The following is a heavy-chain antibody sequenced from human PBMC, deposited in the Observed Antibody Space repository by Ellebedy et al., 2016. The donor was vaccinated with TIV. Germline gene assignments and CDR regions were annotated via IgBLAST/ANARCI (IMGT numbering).Heavy chain of an antibody. CDR2: IHATSETM. Sequence: GESLKISCAASGFTFSSYSMHWVRQAPGKGLEWISYIHATSETMYYAGSVKGRFTVSRDNAKNPLYLQMNSLRAEDTAFYYCARGACADCFVIDSWGQGTLVTVSS. D-gene: IGHD2-21*02. J-gene: IGHJ4*02. CDR3: ARGACADCFVIDS. CDR1: GFTFSSYS. V-gene: IGHV3-48*01.